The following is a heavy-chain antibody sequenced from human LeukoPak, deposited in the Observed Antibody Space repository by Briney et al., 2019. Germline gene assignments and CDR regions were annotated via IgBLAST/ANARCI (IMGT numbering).Heavy chain of an antibody. CDR3: ARGRSRWSIAVAVSGY. CDR2: IYHSGST. D-gene: IGHD6-19*01. V-gene: IGHV4-30-2*01. Sequence: PSETLSLTCAVSGGSISSGGYSWSWIRQPPGKGLEWIGYIYHSGSTYYNPSLKSRVTISVDRSKNQFSLKLSSVTAADTAVYYCARGRSRWSIAVAVSGYWGQGTLVTVSS. CDR1: GGSISSGGYS. J-gene: IGHJ4*02.